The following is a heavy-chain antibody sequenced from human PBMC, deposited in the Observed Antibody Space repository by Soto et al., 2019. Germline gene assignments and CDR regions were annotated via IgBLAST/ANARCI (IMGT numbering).Heavy chain of an antibody. J-gene: IGHJ5*02. V-gene: IGHV4-31*03. CDR3: ARVFSDSSSLFDP. CDR2: IYYSGRT. Sequence: QVQLQESGPGLVKPSQTLSLTCTVSGGSISSGGYYWSWIRQHPGKGLEWIGYIYYSGRTSYNPSLMSRVTXSXDPXKHQFSLKLSSVTAAVTAVYYCARVFSDSSSLFDPLGQGTLVTVSS. D-gene: IGHD6-13*01. CDR1: GGSISSGGYY.